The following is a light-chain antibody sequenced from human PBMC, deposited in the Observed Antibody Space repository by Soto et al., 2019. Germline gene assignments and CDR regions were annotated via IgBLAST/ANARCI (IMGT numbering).Light chain of an antibody. CDR2: GAS. J-gene: IGKJ1*01. CDR1: QSVTSNY. CDR3: QLFGSSLWT. V-gene: IGKV3-20*01. Sequence: EIVRTQCPGTLSLSPGEGATLSCRASQSVTSNYLAWYQQKPGQAPRLLIYGASSRATGIPDRFSGSGSGTDFTLTISRLEPDDFAVYYCQLFGSSLWTFGQGSKVDI.